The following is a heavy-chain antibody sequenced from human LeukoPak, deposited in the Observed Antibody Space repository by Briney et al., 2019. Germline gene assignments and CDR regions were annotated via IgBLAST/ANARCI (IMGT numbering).Heavy chain of an antibody. Sequence: PSETLSLTCAVSGGSISSGSYYWSWIRQPPGTGLEWIGYIYYSGSTNYNPSLKSRVTISVNTSKNQFSLKLSSVTAADTAVYYCARDVISKVDPWGQGTLVTVSS. V-gene: IGHV4-61*01. CDR1: GGSISSGSYY. CDR3: ARDVISKVDP. J-gene: IGHJ5*02. D-gene: IGHD3-3*02. CDR2: IYYSGST.